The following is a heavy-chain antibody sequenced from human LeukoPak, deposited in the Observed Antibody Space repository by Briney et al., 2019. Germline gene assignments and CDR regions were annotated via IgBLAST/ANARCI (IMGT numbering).Heavy chain of an antibody. D-gene: IGHD4-17*01. J-gene: IGHJ6*02. CDR2: IYSGGST. Sequence: PGGSLRLSCAVSGFTVSSNYMSWVRQAPGKGLEWVSVIYSGGSTYYADSVKGRFTISRDNSKNTLYLQMNSLRAEDTAVYYCARDGATVPHYYGMDVWGQGTTVTVSS. CDR1: GFTVSSNY. CDR3: ARDGATVPHYYGMDV. V-gene: IGHV3-53*01.